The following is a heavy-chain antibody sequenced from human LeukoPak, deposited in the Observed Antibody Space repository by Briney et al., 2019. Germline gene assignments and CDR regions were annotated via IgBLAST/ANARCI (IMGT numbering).Heavy chain of an antibody. Sequence: PGGSLRLSCAASGFTFSSYAMSWVRQAPGKGLEWVSAISGSGGSTYYADSVMGRFTISRDNSKNTLYLQMNSLRAEDTALYYCARSKEDCCGSFDPWGQGTLVTVSS. V-gene: IGHV3-23*01. CDR3: ARSKEDCCGSFDP. CDR1: GFTFSSYA. CDR2: ISGSGGST. J-gene: IGHJ5*02. D-gene: IGHD2-15*01.